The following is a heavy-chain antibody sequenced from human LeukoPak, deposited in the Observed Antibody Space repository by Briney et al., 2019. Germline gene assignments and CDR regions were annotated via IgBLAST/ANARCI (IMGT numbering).Heavy chain of an antibody. J-gene: IGHJ4*02. D-gene: IGHD6-13*01. CDR2: ISGSGGST. V-gene: IGHV3-23*01. CDR3: AKAGRIAAAGPTDFDY. CDR1: GFTFSSYA. Sequence: GGSLRLSCAASGFTFSSYAMSWVRQAPGKGLEWVSAISGSGGSTYYADFVKGRFTISRDNSKNTLYLQMNSLRAEDTAVYYCAKAGRIAAAGPTDFDYWGQGTLVTVSS.